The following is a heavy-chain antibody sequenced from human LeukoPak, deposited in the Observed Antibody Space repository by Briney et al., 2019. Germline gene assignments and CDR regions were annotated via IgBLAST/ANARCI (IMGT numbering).Heavy chain of an antibody. CDR3: ARDNDSDYEADACDI. V-gene: IGHV1-46*01. CDR1: GYTFTSYY. D-gene: IGHD4-17*01. CDR2: INPSGCST. J-gene: IGHJ3*02. Sequence: ASVKVSCQASGYTFTSYYMHWVRQAAGQGLEWMGIINPSGCSTSYAQKFQGRVTMTRDTTTSTVYMELSSLRSEDTAVYYCARDNDSDYEADACDIWGQGTIVTVSS.